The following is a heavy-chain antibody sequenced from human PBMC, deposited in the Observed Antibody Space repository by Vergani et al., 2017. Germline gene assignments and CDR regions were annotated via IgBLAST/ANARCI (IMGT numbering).Heavy chain of an antibody. CDR1: GFTFSSYA. V-gene: IGHV3-23*01. CDR2: ISGSGGST. CDR3: AKRPNSSGWYWGLGGGPLPGELVPA. J-gene: IGHJ5*02. D-gene: IGHD6-19*01. Sequence: EVQLLESGGGLVQPGGSLRLSCAASGFTFSSYAMSWVRQAPGKGLEWVSAISGSGGSTYYADSVKGRFTISRDNSKNTLYLQMKSLRAEDTAVYYCAKRPNSSGWYWGLGGGPLPGELVPAWGQGTLVTVSS.